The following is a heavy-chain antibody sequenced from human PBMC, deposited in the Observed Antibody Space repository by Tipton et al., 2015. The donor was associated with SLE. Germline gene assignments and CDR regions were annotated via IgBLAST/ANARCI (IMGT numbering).Heavy chain of an antibody. D-gene: IGHD6-19*01. Sequence: TLSLTCTISDDSIFTYYWTWIRQPPGKGLEWIGYIYYRGGTGYNTSLKSRVTISVDTSKNQFSLKLSSVTAADTAVYYCARGLGAYSSGWRYYYYYMDVWGKGTTVTVSS. J-gene: IGHJ6*03. CDR1: DDSIFTYY. V-gene: IGHV4-59*12. CDR2: IYYRGGT. CDR3: ARGLGAYSSGWRYYYYYMDV.